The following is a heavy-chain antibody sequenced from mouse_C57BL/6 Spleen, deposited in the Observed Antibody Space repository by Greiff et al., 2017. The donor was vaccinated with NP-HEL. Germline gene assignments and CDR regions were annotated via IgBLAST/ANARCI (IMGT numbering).Heavy chain of an antibody. CDR1: GYTFTSYW. Sequence: VQLQQPGAELVKPGASVKLSCKASGYTFTSYWMHWVQQRPGRGLEWIGRIDPNSGGTKYNEKFKSKATLTVDKPSSTAYMQLSSLTSEDSAVYYCARSDITTVVARGDYFDYWGQGTTLTVSS. V-gene: IGHV1-72*01. CDR3: ARSDITTVVARGDYFDY. D-gene: IGHD1-1*01. CDR2: IDPNSGGT. J-gene: IGHJ2*01.